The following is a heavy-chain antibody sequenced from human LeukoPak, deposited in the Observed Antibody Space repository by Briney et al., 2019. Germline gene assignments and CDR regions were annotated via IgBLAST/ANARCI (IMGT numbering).Heavy chain of an antibody. CDR3: ARGGSSWYWSHYYYYMDV. V-gene: IGHV4-59*01. D-gene: IGHD6-13*01. Sequence: SETLSHTCTVSGGSISSDYWSWIRQPPGKGLEWIGYIYYSGSTNYNPSLESRVTISVDTSKNQFSLKLSSVTAADTAVYYCARGGSSWYWSHYYYYMDVWGKGTTVTVSS. CDR2: IYYSGST. CDR1: GGSISSDY. J-gene: IGHJ6*03.